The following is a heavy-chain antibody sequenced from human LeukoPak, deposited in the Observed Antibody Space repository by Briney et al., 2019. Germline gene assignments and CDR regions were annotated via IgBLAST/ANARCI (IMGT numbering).Heavy chain of an antibody. CDR1: GFTFDDYA. Sequence: SGGSLRLSCAASGFTFDDYAMHWVRQAPGKGLEWVSGISWNSGSIGYADSVKGRFTISRDNAKNSLYLQMNSLRAEDTALYYCAKDENSSGSFDYWGQGTLVTVSS. D-gene: IGHD6-19*01. V-gene: IGHV3-9*01. J-gene: IGHJ4*02. CDR3: AKDENSSGSFDY. CDR2: ISWNSGSI.